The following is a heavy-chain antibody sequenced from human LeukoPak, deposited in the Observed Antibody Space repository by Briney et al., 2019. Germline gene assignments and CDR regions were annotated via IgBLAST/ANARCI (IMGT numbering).Heavy chain of an antibody. CDR3: ARELVQQQLVYWFDP. Sequence: ASVKVSCKASGYTFTSYYMHWVRQAPGQGLEWMGIINPSGGSTGYAQKFQGRVTITRDMSTSTVYMELSSLRSEDTAVYYCARELVQQQLVYWFDPWGQGTLVTVSS. CDR2: INPSGGST. V-gene: IGHV1-46*01. J-gene: IGHJ5*02. D-gene: IGHD6-13*01. CDR1: GYTFTSYY.